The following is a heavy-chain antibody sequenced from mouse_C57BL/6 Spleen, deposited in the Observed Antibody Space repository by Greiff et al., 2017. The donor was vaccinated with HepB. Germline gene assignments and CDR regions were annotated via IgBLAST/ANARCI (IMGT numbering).Heavy chain of an antibody. CDR2: IDPENGDT. CDR3: TTPSSQYYFDY. Sequence: VQLKQSGAELVRPGASVKLSCTASGFNIKDDYMHWVKQRPEQGLEWIGWIDPENGDTEYASKFQGKATITADTSSNTAYLQLSSLTSEDTAVYYCTTPSSQYYFDYWGQGTTLTVSS. CDR1: GFNIKDDY. J-gene: IGHJ2*01. V-gene: IGHV14-4*01. D-gene: IGHD1-1*01.